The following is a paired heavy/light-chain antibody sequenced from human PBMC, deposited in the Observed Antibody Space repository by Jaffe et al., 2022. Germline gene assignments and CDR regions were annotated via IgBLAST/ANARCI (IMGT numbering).Light chain of an antibody. Sequence: AIQLTQSPSSLSASVGDRVTITCRASQGISSALAWYQQKPGKAPKLLIYDASSLESGVPSRFSGSGSGTDFTLTISSLQPEDFATYYCQQFNSYLLTFGGGTKVEIK. V-gene: IGKV1-13*02. CDR3: QQFNSYLLT. CDR1: QGISSA. J-gene: IGKJ4*01. CDR2: DAS.
Heavy chain of an antibody. V-gene: IGHV3-48*03. CDR3: ATTNVLRYFDWLPGVGAFDI. D-gene: IGHD3-9*01. CDR2: ISSSGSTI. CDR1: GFTFSSYE. J-gene: IGHJ3*02. Sequence: EVQLVESGGGLVQPGGSLRLSCAASGFTFSSYEMNWVRQAPGKGLEWVSYISSSGSTIYYADSVKGRFTISRDNAKNSLYLQMNSLRAEDTAVYYCATTNVLRYFDWLPGVGAFDIWGQGTMVTVSS.